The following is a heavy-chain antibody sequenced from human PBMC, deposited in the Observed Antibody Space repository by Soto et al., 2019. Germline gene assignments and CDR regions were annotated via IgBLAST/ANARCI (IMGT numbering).Heavy chain of an antibody. J-gene: IGHJ6*03. D-gene: IGHD6-6*01. V-gene: IGHV4-59*01. CDR1: GGSISSYY. CDR2: IYYSGST. CDR3: ARVTREAYILRSSSGIGYYYYMDV. Sequence: SETLSLTCTVSGGSISSYYWSWIRQPPGKGLEWIGYIYYSGSTNYNPSLKSRVTISVDTSKNQFSLKLSSVTAADTAVYYCARVTREAYILRSSSGIGYYYYMDVWGKGTTVTVSS.